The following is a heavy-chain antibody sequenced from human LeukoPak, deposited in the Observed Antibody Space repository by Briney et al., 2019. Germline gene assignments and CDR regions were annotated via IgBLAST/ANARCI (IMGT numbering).Heavy chain of an antibody. CDR1: GGSISSYS. J-gene: IGHJ3*02. CDR3: ARQGGSFAFDI. Sequence: SETLSLTCTVSGGSISSYSWNWIRQPPGKGLEWIGRIYSGGSTNYNPSLKSRVTISFDASKNQFSLNLSSVTAADTAVYYCARQGGSFAFDIWGQGTMVTVSS. V-gene: IGHV4-59*08. D-gene: IGHD1-26*01. CDR2: IYSGGST.